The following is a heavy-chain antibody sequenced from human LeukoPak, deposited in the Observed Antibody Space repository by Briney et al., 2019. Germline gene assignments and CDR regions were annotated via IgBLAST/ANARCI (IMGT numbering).Heavy chain of an antibody. V-gene: IGHV1-69*13. CDR2: IIPIFGTA. CDR1: GGTFSSYA. J-gene: IGHJ3*02. D-gene: IGHD5-24*01. Sequence: SVKVSCKASGGTFSSYAIRWVRQAPGQGLEWMGGIIPIFGTANYAQKFQGRVTITADESTSTAYMELSSLRSEDTAVYYCAIDLVEGPGFNAFDIWGQGTMVTVSS. CDR3: AIDLVEGPGFNAFDI.